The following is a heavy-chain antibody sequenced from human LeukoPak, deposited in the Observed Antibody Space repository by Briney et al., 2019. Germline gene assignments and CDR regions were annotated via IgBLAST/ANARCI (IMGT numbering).Heavy chain of an antibody. CDR3: ARDPQLFGYGGKVNYMDV. Sequence: ASVKVSCKASGYTFTSYYMHWVRQAPGQGLEWMGIINPSGGSTSYAQKFQGRVTMTRDMSTSTVYMELSSLRAEDMAVYYCARDPQLFGYGGKVNYMDVWGKGTTVTISS. J-gene: IGHJ6*03. D-gene: IGHD4-23*01. V-gene: IGHV1-46*01. CDR1: GYTFTSYY. CDR2: INPSGGST.